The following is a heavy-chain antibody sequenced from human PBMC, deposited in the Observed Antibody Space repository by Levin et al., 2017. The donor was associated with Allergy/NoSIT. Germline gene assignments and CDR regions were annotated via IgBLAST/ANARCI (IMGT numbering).Heavy chain of an antibody. Sequence: ASVKVSCKASGYTFTSYDINWVRQATGQGLEWMGWMNPNSGNTGYAQKFQGRVTMTRNTSISTAYMELSSLRSEDTAVYYCARGQSLTTDDAFDIWGQGTMVTVSS. J-gene: IGHJ3*02. CDR2: MNPNSGNT. D-gene: IGHD4-11*01. CDR3: ARGQSLTTDDAFDI. CDR1: GYTFTSYD. V-gene: IGHV1-8*01.